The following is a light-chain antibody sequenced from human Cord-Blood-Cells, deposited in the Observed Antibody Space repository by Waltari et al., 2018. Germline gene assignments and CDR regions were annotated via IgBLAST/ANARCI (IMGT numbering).Light chain of an antibody. Sequence: QSALTQPASVSGSPGQSITISCTGTSSDVGGYNYVSWYQQHPGKAPQLMIYDVSNRPSGLSNRFSGSKSGNTASLTISGLQAEDEAYYYCSSYTSSSTLGVFGGGTKLTVL. CDR3: SSYTSSSTLGV. J-gene: IGLJ2*01. CDR1: SSDVGGYNY. CDR2: DVS. V-gene: IGLV2-14*01.